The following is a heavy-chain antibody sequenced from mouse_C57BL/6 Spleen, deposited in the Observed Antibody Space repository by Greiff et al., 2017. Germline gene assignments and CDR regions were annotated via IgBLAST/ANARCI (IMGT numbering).Heavy chain of an antibody. J-gene: IGHJ3*01. Sequence: QVQLQQSGAELVKPGASVKMSCKASGCTFTSYWITWVKQRPGQGLEWIGDIYPGSGSTNYNEKFKSKATLTVDTSSSTAYMQLSSLTSEDSAVYDCARSGAYDGYPAWFAYWGQGTLVTVSA. CDR3: ARSGAYDGYPAWFAY. CDR1: GCTFTSYW. CDR2: IYPGSGST. D-gene: IGHD2-3*01. V-gene: IGHV1-55*01.